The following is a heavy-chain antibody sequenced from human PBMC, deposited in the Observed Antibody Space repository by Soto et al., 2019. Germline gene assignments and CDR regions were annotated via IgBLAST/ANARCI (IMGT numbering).Heavy chain of an antibody. CDR3: AITMVRGVIYYGMDV. CDR1: GYTFTSYG. Sequence: ASVKVSCKASGYTFTSYGISWVRQAPGQGLEWMGWISAYNGNTNYAQKLQGRVAMTTDTSTSTAYMELRSLRSDDTAVYYCAITMVRGVIYYGMDVWGQGTSVTVSS. CDR2: ISAYNGNT. D-gene: IGHD3-10*01. V-gene: IGHV1-18*01. J-gene: IGHJ6*02.